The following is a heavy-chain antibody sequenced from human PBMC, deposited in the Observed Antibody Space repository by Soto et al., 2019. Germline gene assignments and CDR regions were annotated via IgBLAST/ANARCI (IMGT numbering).Heavy chain of an antibody. CDR3: AKVAGGLGYFDL. D-gene: IGHD3-16*01. J-gene: IGHJ2*01. CDR2: ISATGGNI. Sequence: EVQLLESGGGLARPGGSLRLSCVASGFTFSDYAMTWVRQAPGKGLEWVATISATGGNIEYTDSLKGRFTISRDNSKNTLYLQLTGLTSDDTAVHYCAKVAGGLGYFDLWGRGTLVTVSS. CDR1: GFTFSDYA. V-gene: IGHV3-23*01.